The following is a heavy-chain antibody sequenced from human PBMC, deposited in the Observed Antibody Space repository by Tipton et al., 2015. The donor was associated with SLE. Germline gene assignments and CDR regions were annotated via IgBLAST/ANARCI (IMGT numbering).Heavy chain of an antibody. Sequence: SLRLSCAASGFTFSSYAMSWVRQAPGKGLEWVSVIYSGGNTYYADSVKGRSTISRDNSKNTLYLQMNSLRAEDTAVYYCAKRKWDSSSSCHPFDYWGQGTLVTVSS. CDR1: GFTFSSYA. J-gene: IGHJ4*02. V-gene: IGHV3-23*03. CDR3: AKRKWDSSSSCHPFDY. CDR2: IYSGGNT. D-gene: IGHD6-13*01.